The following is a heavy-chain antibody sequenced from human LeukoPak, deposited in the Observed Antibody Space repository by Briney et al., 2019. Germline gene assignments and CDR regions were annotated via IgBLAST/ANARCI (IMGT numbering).Heavy chain of an antibody. CDR1: GFTFSSYA. CDR2: IGESGDNT. Sequence: QSGGSLRLSCAASGFTFSSYAMSWVRQAPGKGLEWVSGIGESGDNTYYADSVKGRFTISRDTSKSTLYLQLNSLRAEDTAIYYCAKGIHSTGYYPFDHWGQGTLVTVSS. D-gene: IGHD3-22*01. V-gene: IGHV3-23*01. J-gene: IGHJ4*02. CDR3: AKGIHSTGYYPFDH.